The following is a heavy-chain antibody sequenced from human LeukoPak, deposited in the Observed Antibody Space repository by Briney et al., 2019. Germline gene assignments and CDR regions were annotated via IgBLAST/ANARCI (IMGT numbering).Heavy chain of an antibody. CDR1: GYTFTSYY. Sequence: GASVKVSCKASGYTFTSYYMHWVRQAPGQGLEWMGWINPNSGGTKYAQKFQGRVNMTRDTSISTTYMELRRLTSDDTAVYYCARDISAGIYMYEYWGQGSLVTVSS. CDR3: ARDISAGIYMYEY. J-gene: IGHJ4*02. D-gene: IGHD2-15*01. CDR2: INPNSGGT. V-gene: IGHV1-2*02.